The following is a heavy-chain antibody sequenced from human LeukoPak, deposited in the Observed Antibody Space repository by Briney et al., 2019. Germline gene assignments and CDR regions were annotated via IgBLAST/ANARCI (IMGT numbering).Heavy chain of an antibody. V-gene: IGHV3-30*02. CDR1: GFTFSSYG. J-gene: IGHJ4*02. CDR2: IRYDGSNK. Sequence: GGSLRLSCAASGFTFSSYGMHWVRQAPGKGLEWVAFIRYDGSNKYYADSVKGRFTISRDNSKNTLYPQMNSLRAEDTAVYYCAKDRRVPAAIFAYWGQGTLVTVSS. CDR3: AKDRRVPAAIFAY. D-gene: IGHD2-2*01.